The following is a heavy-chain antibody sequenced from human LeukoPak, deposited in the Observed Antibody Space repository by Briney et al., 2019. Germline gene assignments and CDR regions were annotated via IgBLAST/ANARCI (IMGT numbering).Heavy chain of an antibody. V-gene: IGHV1-18*01. D-gene: IGHD6-13*01. CDR3: ARISSSWYYFDY. Sequence: GASVKVSCKASGYTFTSYGISWVRQAPGPGREWMGWISAYNGNTNYAQKLQGRVTMTTDTSTSTAYMELRSLRSDDTAVYYCARISSSWYYFDYWGQGTLVTVSS. J-gene: IGHJ4*02. CDR2: ISAYNGNT. CDR1: GYTFTSYG.